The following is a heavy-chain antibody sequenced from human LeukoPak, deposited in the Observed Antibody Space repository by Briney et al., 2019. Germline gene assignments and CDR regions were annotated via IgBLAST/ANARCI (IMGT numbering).Heavy chain of an antibody. Sequence: GGPLRLSCAASGFTFSSYAMSWVRQAPGKGLEWVSAISGSGGSTYYADSVKGRFTISRDNSKNTLYLQMNSLRAEDTAVYYCAKRILDIVVVPASYYFDYWGQGTLVTVSS. CDR2: ISGSGGST. CDR1: GFTFSSYA. J-gene: IGHJ4*02. CDR3: AKRILDIVVVPASYYFDY. D-gene: IGHD2-2*03. V-gene: IGHV3-23*01.